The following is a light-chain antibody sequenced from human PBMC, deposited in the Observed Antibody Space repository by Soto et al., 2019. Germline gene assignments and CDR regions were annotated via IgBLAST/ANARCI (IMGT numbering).Light chain of an antibody. Sequence: QSALTQPPSASGSPGQSVTISCTGTSSDVGGHNSVSWHQQHPGKAPKLMIYEVNKRPSGVPDRFSGSKSGNTASLTVSGLQAEDEADYYCSSFADNNNLLFGGGTKLTVL. V-gene: IGLV2-8*01. CDR3: SSFADNNNLL. CDR2: EVN. CDR1: SSDVGGHNS. J-gene: IGLJ2*01.